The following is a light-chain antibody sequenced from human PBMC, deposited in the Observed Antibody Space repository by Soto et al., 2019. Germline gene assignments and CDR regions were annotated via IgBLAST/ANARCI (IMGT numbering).Light chain of an antibody. Sequence: QSVLTQPASVSGSPGQSITISCTGTSSGVGGYDYVSWYQQPPGKAPKLMIYDVSNWPSGVSNRFSGSKSGNTASLTISGLRAEDEADYYCSSYTSSGTLVFGTGTKVTVL. CDR3: SSYTSSGTLV. CDR2: DVS. J-gene: IGLJ1*01. CDR1: SSGVGGYDY. V-gene: IGLV2-14*01.